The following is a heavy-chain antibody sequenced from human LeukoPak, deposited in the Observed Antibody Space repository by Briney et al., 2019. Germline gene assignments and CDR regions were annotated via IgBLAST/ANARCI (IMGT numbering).Heavy chain of an antibody. CDR2: ISAYNRNT. CDR3: ARQVDSTMALPDY. Sequence: ASVKVSCKASGYTFTSYGVTWVRQAPGQGPEWMGWISAYNRNTNYAQKLQGRVTMTTDTSTSTAYMELRSLRSDDTAVYYCARQVDSTMALPDYWGQGTLVTVSS. CDR1: GYTFTSYG. V-gene: IGHV1-18*01. D-gene: IGHD3-10*01. J-gene: IGHJ4*02.